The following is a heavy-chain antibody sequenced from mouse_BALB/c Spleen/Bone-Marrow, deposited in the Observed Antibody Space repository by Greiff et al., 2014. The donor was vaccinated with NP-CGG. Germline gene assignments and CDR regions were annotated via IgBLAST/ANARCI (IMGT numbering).Heavy chain of an antibody. J-gene: IGHJ2*01. CDR1: GYTFTSYW. V-gene: IGHV1-87*01. CDR2: IYPGDGDT. CDR3: ARDEHYFDY. Sequence: SGAELARPGASVKLSCKASGYTFTSYWMQWVKQRPEQGLEWIGAIYPGDGDTRYTQKFKGKATLTADKSSSTAYMQLSSLASEDSAVYYCARDEHYFDYWGQGTTLTVSS.